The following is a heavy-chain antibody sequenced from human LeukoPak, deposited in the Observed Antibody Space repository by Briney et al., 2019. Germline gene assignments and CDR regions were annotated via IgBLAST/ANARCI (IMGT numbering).Heavy chain of an antibody. CDR2: LYPRDSDT. D-gene: IGHD5-12*01. Sequence: GESLKISCQASGYNFTRYWIGWVRQMPGKGLEWMGLLYPRDSDTRYSPSFQGQVTFSADNSINTAYLQWSSLRASDTAIYYCARQMGVASRKNYFDSWGRGTLVTVSA. CDR3: ARQMGVASRKNYFDS. J-gene: IGHJ4*02. CDR1: GYNFTRYW. V-gene: IGHV5-51*01.